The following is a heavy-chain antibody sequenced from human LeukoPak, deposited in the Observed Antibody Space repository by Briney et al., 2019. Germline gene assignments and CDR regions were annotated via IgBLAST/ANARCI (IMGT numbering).Heavy chain of an antibody. J-gene: IGHJ4*02. CDR3: AREVGATSARPNNPIDY. D-gene: IGHD1-26*01. Sequence: ASVKVSCKASGYTFTSYAMHWVRQAPGQRLEWMGWINAGNGNTKYSQKFQGRVTITTDTSTSTAYMELRSLRSDDTAVYYCAREVGATSARPNNPIDYWGQGTLVTVSS. CDR2: INAGNGNT. V-gene: IGHV1-3*01. CDR1: GYTFTSYA.